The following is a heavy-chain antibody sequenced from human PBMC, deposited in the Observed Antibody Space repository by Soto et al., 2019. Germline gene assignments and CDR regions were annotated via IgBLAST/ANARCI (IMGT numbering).Heavy chain of an antibody. CDR2: MNPNSGNT. J-gene: IGHJ4*02. D-gene: IGHD6-13*01. Sequence: QVQLVQSGAEVKKPGASVKVSCKASGYTFTSYDINWVRQATGQGLEWMGWMNPNSGNTGNAQKFQGRVTMTRNTSISTAYTELSSLRSEDTAVYYCAREHSSSWRFDYWGQGTLVTVSS. CDR3: AREHSSSWRFDY. V-gene: IGHV1-8*01. CDR1: GYTFTSYD.